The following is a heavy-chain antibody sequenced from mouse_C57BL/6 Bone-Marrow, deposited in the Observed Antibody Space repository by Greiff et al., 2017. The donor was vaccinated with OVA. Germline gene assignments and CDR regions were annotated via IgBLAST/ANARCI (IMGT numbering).Heavy chain of an antibody. CDR3: ARSGSSYEDYFDY. D-gene: IGHD1-1*01. V-gene: IGHV1-55*01. CDR1: GYTFTSYW. CDR2: IYPGSGST. J-gene: IGHJ2*01. Sequence: VQLQQPGAELVKPGASVTMSCKASGYTFTSYWITWVKQRPGQGLEWIGDIYPGSGSTNYNEKFKSKATLTVDTSSSTAYMQLSSLTSEDSAVYYCARSGSSYEDYFDYWGQGTTLTVSA.